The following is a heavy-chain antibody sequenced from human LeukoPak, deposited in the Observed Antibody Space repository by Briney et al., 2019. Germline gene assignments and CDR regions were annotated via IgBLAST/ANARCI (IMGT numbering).Heavy chain of an antibody. CDR2: ISSSSSYI. CDR1: GFTFSGYS. V-gene: IGHV3-21*01. D-gene: IGHD3-22*01. CDR3: AREPSNYYDSSGYDY. J-gene: IGHJ4*02. Sequence: KPGGSLRLSCAASGFTFSGYSMNWVRQAPGKGLEWVSSISSSSSYIYYADSVKGRFTISRDNAKNSLYLQMNSLRAEDTAVYYCAREPSNYYDSSGYDYWGQGTLVTVSS.